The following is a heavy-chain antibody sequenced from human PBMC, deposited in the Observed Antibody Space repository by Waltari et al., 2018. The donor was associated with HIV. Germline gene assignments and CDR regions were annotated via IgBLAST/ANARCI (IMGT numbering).Heavy chain of an antibody. CDR1: GGSFSGYY. D-gene: IGHD6-13*01. J-gene: IGHJ4*02. V-gene: IGHV4-34*01. CDR3: ARDQGHGSSGDY. CDR2: INHSGST. Sequence: QVQLQQWGAGLLKPSETLSLTCAVYGGSFSGYYWSWIRQPPGKGLEWIGEINHSGSTNYNPSLKSRVTISVDTSKNQFSLKLSSVTAADTAVYYCARDQGHGSSGDYWGQGTLVTVSS.